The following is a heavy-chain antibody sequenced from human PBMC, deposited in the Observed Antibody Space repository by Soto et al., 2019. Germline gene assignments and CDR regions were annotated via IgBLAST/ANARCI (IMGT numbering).Heavy chain of an antibody. CDR2: VSTSGRST. CDR1: GFIFSEST. CDR3: VKQAHGLDGVAFDY. Sequence: GGSLRLSCSASGFIFSESTVYWVRQVPGKGLEAISAVSTSGRSTYYADSVKDRFTISRDNSKNTLFLQMGSLRPEDTAIYYCVKQAHGLDGVAFDYWGQGTQVTVSS. D-gene: IGHD2-15*01. V-gene: IGHV3-64D*06. J-gene: IGHJ4*02.